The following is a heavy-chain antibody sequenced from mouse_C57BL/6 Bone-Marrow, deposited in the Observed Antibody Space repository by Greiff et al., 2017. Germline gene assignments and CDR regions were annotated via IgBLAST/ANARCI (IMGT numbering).Heavy chain of an antibody. Sequence: VQLQQPGAELVKPGASVKLSCKASGYTFTSYWMHWVKQRPGQGLEWIGMIHPNSGSTNYNEKFKSKATLTVDKSSSTAYMQLSSLTSEDSAVYYCARGGSYGNYYFDYWGKGTTLTVSS. D-gene: IGHD2-1*01. J-gene: IGHJ2*01. V-gene: IGHV1-64*01. CDR2: IHPNSGST. CDR3: ARGGSYGNYYFDY. CDR1: GYTFTSYW.